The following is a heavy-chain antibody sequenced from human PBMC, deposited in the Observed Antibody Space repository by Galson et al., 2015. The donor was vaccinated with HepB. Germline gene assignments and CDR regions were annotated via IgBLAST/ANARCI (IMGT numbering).Heavy chain of an antibody. CDR3: AKGSIGLSRGHGAFDI. CDR2: ISYDGSNK. CDR1: GFTFSNSG. D-gene: IGHD1-26*01. J-gene: IGHJ3*02. Sequence: SLRLSCAASGFTFSNSGMHWVRQAPGKGLECVAVISYDGSNKYYADSVKGRFTISRDNSQNTLYLQMNSLRAEDTAVYYCAKGSIGLSRGHGAFDIWGQGTMVTVSS. V-gene: IGHV3-30*18.